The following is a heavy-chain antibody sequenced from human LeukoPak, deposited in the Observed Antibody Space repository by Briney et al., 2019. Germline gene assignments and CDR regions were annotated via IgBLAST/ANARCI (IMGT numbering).Heavy chain of an antibody. CDR2: INHSGST. D-gene: IGHD3-3*01. CDR1: GGSFSGYY. Sequence: SETLSLTCAVYGGSFSGYYWSWIRQPPGKGLEWIGEINHSGSTNYNPSLKSRVTISVDTSKNQFSLKLSSVTAADTAVYYCARGYQGFWRPYYYYYMDVWGKGTTVTISS. J-gene: IGHJ6*03. CDR3: ARGYQGFWRPYYYYYMDV. V-gene: IGHV4-34*01.